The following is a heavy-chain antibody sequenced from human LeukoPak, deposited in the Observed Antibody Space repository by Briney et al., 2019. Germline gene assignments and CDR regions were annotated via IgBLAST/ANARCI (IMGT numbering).Heavy chain of an antibody. J-gene: IGHJ5*02. D-gene: IGHD6-13*01. CDR3: ARGGSSWEPHWFDP. CDR2: IGTAGDT. V-gene: IGHV3-13*01. Sequence: QPGGTLRLSCAASGFTFSSYGMSWVRQAPGKGLEWVSAIGTAGDTYYPGSVKGRFTISRENAKNSLYLQMNSLRAGDTAVYYCARGGSSWEPHWFDPWGQGTLVTVSS. CDR1: GFTFSSYG.